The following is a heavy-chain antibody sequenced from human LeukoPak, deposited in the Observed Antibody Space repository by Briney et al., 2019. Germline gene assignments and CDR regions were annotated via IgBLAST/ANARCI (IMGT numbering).Heavy chain of an antibody. CDR1: GGSISSSSYY. CDR2: IYYSGST. J-gene: IGHJ6*02. Sequence: PSETLSLTCTVSGGSISSSSYYWGWIRQPPGKGLEWIGSIYYSGSTYYNPSLKSRVTISVDTSKNQFSLKLSSVTAADTAVYYCAGQGRLRYYYGMDVWGQGTTVTVSS. D-gene: IGHD4-17*01. CDR3: AGQGRLRYYYGMDV. V-gene: IGHV4-39*01.